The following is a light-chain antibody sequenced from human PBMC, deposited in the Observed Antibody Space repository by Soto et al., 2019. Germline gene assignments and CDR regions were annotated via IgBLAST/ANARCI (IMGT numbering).Light chain of an antibody. Sequence: QSALTQPASVSGSPGQSVTISCTGTSSDVGGYNYVSWYQQHPGKAPKLMIYEVSNRPTGVSNRSSGSKSGNAACLTISGLQAEDEADYYCSSYTSSSTLVFGTGTKLTVL. CDR3: SSYTSSSTLV. CDR2: EVS. J-gene: IGLJ1*01. V-gene: IGLV2-14*01. CDR1: SSDVGGYNY.